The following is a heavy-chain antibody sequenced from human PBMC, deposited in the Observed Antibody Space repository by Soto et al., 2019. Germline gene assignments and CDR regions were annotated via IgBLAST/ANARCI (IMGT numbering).Heavy chain of an antibody. D-gene: IGHD5-12*01. CDR1: GYPFSKYG. V-gene: IGHV1-18*04. Sequence: QLQLVQSGAEVERPGASGRVSCKAYGYPFSKYGIRWIRQAPGQGLEWMGWNKPDNGDTNYAQKFQGRVTMTTDTSSNTAYMELRSLRSDDTAVYYCATSYDSGFDPWGQGTLVSVSS. CDR2: NKPDNGDT. J-gene: IGHJ5*02. CDR3: ATSYDSGFDP.